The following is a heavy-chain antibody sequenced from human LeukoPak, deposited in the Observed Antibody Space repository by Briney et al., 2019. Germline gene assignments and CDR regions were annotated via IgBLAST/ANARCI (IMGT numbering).Heavy chain of an antibody. D-gene: IGHD6-25*01. Sequence: GESLKISCKGSGYTFSSYWIGWVRQMPGKGLEWMGIIYAGDPDTRYSPSFKGQVTISADKSISTAYLQWSSLKASDTAIYYCARRGTSAYYYAMDVWGQGTTVTVSS. V-gene: IGHV5-51*01. CDR2: IYAGDPDT. CDR1: GYTFSSYW. CDR3: ARRGTSAYYYAMDV. J-gene: IGHJ6*02.